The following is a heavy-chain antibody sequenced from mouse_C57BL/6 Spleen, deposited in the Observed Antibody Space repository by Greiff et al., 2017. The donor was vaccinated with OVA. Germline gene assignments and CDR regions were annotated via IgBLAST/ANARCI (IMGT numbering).Heavy chain of an antibody. CDR1: GYSITSGYY. CDR2: ISYDGSN. J-gene: IGHJ3*01. Sequence: VQLKESGPGLVKPSQSLSLTCSVTGYSITSGYYWNWIRQFPGNKLEWMGYISYDGSNNYNPSLKNRISITRDTSKNQFFLKLNSVTTEDTATYYCAREVPRAWFAYWGQGTLVTVSA. V-gene: IGHV3-6*01. CDR3: AREVPRAWFAY.